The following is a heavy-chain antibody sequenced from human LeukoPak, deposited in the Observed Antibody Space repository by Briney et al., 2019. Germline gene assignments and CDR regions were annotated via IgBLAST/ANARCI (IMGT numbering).Heavy chain of an antibody. Sequence: GSLRLSCAASGFTFSSHGMHWIRQPPGKGLEWIGEINHSGSTNYNPSLKSRVTISVDTSKNQFSLKLSSVTAADTAVYYCARGPDIVVVPARAPFDYWGQGTLVTVSS. V-gene: IGHV4-34*01. D-gene: IGHD2-2*01. CDR1: GFTFSSHG. J-gene: IGHJ4*02. CDR2: INHSGST. CDR3: ARGPDIVVVPARAPFDY.